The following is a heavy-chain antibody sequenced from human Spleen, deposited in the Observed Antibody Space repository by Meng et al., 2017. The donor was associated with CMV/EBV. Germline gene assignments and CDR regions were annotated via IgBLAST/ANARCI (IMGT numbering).Heavy chain of an antibody. CDR1: GNTFTDYY. CDR3: ATDLAAPGLIGGHLDY. D-gene: IGHD6-13*01. Sequence: GNTFTDYYMHWVRQAPGKGLEWMGLVDPEDGETLYAEKFQGRFTITADKSTHTAFLELSRLRSEDTAVYYCATDLAAPGLIGGHLDYWGQGTLVTVSS. J-gene: IGHJ4*02. CDR2: VDPEDGET. V-gene: IGHV1-69-2*01.